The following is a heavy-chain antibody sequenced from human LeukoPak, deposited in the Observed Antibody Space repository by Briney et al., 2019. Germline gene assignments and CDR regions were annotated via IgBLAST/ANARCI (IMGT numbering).Heavy chain of an antibody. D-gene: IGHD5-24*01. CDR1: GGTFTSYA. V-gene: IGHV1-69*13. J-gene: IGHJ4*02. Sequence: SVKVSCKASGGTFTSYAVNWVRQAPGQGLEWMGGIIPIFGTANYAQKFQGRVTITADESTSTAYMELSSLRSEDTAVYYCARGPGLHGYNYWGQGTLVTVSS. CDR3: ARGPGLHGYNY. CDR2: IIPIFGTA.